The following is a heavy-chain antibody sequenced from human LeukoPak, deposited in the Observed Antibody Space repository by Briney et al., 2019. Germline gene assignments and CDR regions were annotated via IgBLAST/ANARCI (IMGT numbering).Heavy chain of an antibody. D-gene: IGHD3-22*01. Sequence: GESLKISCKGSRYSFTNYWIGWVRQMPGKGLKWMGIIYPGDSDARYSPSFQGQVTISADKSISTAYLQWSGLKASDTAMYYCARLLIRYYDSSGYSHWGQGTLVTVSS. CDR2: IYPGDSDA. V-gene: IGHV5-51*01. J-gene: IGHJ4*02. CDR3: ARLLIRYYDSSGYSH. CDR1: RYSFTNYW.